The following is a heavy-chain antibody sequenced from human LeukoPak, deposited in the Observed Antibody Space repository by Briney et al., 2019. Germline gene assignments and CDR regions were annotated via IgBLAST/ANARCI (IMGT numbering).Heavy chain of an antibody. J-gene: IGHJ4*02. D-gene: IGHD7-27*01. CDR3: STDILETNWGGY. Sequence: GASLRLSCAASGFTFSNAWMSWVRQAPGKGLEWVSRIKSKTDGGTTHYAAPVKGRFTISRDDSKDTLYLQMNSLKTEDTAVYYCSTDILETNWGGYWGQGTLVTVSS. CDR2: IKSKTDGGTT. CDR1: GFTFSNAW. V-gene: IGHV3-15*01.